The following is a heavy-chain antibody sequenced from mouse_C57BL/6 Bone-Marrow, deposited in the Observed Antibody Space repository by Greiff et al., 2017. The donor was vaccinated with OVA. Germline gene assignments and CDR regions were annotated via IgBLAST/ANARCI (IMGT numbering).Heavy chain of an antibody. Sequence: QVQLKESGAELARPGASVKLSCKASGYTFTSYGISWVKQSTGQGLEWIGEIYPRSGNTYYNEKFKGKATLTADKSSSTAYMELRSLTSEDSAVYCCTHYWSSRFDYWGQGTTLTVSS. CDR3: THYWSSRFDY. V-gene: IGHV1-81*01. J-gene: IGHJ2*01. CDR2: IYPRSGNT. D-gene: IGHD1-1*01. CDR1: GYTFTSYG.